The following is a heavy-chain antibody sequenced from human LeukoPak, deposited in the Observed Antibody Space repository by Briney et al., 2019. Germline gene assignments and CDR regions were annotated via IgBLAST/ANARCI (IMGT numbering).Heavy chain of an antibody. V-gene: IGHV1-69*04. CDR3: AKVRESDAFDI. J-gene: IGHJ3*02. CDR2: VIPILRQS. Sequence: ASVKVSCKASGGTFSTFALNWVRQAPGQGLEWMGRVIPILRQSDSAQKFQGRVTITADTSTSTAYMELRSLRSQDTAVYYCAKVRESDAFDIWGQGTMVTVSS. CDR1: GGTFSTFA.